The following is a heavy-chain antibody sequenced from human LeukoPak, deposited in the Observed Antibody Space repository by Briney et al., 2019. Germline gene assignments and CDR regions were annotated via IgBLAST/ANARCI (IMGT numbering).Heavy chain of an antibody. CDR1: GYTLSDYY. Sequence: GASVKVSCKASGYTLSDYYVHWVRQAPGQGLEWMGMINPNTGATKTAQKFQGRVTMTGDTSINTASMELTSLTSGDAAVYYCARVSIEWSNLYFDYWGQGTHVTVSS. D-gene: IGHD2-8*01. V-gene: IGHV1-2*02. CDR2: INPNTGAT. CDR3: ARVSIEWSNLYFDY. J-gene: IGHJ4*02.